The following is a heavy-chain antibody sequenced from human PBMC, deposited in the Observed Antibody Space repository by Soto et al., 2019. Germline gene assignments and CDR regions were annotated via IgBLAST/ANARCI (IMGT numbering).Heavy chain of an antibody. D-gene: IGHD4-17*01. CDR2: ISSGGGST. CDR1: GLTFSSYA. V-gene: IGHV3-23*01. J-gene: IGHJ4*02. CDR3: ASRLPLPAVTTFDY. Sequence: EVRLLESGGGLVQPGGSLRLSCVASGLTFSSYAMNWVRQAPGKGLEWVSTISSGGGSTYYADSVKGRFTISRDNSKKPLYLRMNSLRAEDTAVYYCASRLPLPAVTTFDYWGQGTLVTVSS.